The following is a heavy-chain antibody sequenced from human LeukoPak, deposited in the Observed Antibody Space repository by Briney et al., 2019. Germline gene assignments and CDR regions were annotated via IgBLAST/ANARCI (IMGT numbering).Heavy chain of an antibody. CDR1: GGSFSGYY. CDR3: ARHKAEYYDILTGYESHGDY. Sequence: SETLSLTCAVYGGSFSGYYWSWIRQPPGKGLEWIGEINHSGSTNYNPSLKSRVTISVDTSKNQFSLKLSSVTAADTAVYYCARHKAEYYDILTGYESHGDYWGQGTLVTVSS. D-gene: IGHD3-9*01. CDR2: INHSGST. J-gene: IGHJ4*02. V-gene: IGHV4-34*01.